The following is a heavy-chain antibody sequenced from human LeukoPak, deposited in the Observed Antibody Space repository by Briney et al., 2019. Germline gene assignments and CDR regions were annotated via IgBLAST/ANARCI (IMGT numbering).Heavy chain of an antibody. D-gene: IGHD3/OR15-3a*01. CDR3: ARSDFYNFDY. CDR2: IYYSGST. CDR1: GGSISSYY. J-gene: IGHJ4*02. Sequence: SETLSLTCIVSGGSISSYYWSWIRQPPGKGLEWIGYIYYSGSTNYNPSLKSRVTISVDTSKNQFSLKLSSVTAADTAVYYCARSDFYNFDYWGQGTLVTVSS. V-gene: IGHV4-59*01.